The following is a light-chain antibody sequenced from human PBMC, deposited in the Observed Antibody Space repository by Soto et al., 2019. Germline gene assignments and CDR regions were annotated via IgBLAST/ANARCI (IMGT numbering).Light chain of an antibody. Sequence: DLQMNQSPSTLLASVGGTVSVTCRASQSMSNWLAWYQQKPGTAXKLLIYHASTLESEVPSRFSGSGSGIECTLTISSLQPYYFSTYYCQQYSSYSFSQGTKVDI. J-gene: IGKJ1*01. CDR2: HAS. CDR3: QQYSSYS. V-gene: IGKV1-5*01. CDR1: QSMSNW.